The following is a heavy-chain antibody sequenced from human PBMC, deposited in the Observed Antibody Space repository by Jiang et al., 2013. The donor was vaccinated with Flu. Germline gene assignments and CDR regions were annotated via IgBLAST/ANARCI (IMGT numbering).Heavy chain of an antibody. CDR2: INHSGST. V-gene: IGHV4-34*01. D-gene: IGHD5-12*01. J-gene: IGHJ3*02. CDR3: ARGRRLLRHYKPPPTI. CDR1: GGSFSGYY. Sequence: LLKPSETLSLTCAVYGGSFSGYYWSWIRQPPGKGLEWIGEINHSGSTNYNPSLKSRVTISVDTSKNQFSLKLSSVTAADTAVYYCARGRRLLRHYKPPPTIWGQGTMVTVSS.